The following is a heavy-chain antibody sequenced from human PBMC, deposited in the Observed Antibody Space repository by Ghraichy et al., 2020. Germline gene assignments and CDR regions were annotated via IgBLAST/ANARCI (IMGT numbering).Heavy chain of an antibody. J-gene: IGHJ4*02. Sequence: SQTLSLTCTVSGGFISSYYWSWIRQPPGKGLEWIGYIYYSGSTNYNPSLKSRVTISVDTSKNQFSLKLSSVTAADTAVYYCARTLGPDYGDPNFDYWGQGTLVTVSS. D-gene: IGHD4-17*01. V-gene: IGHV4-59*08. CDR2: IYYSGST. CDR1: GGFISSYY. CDR3: ARTLGPDYGDPNFDY.